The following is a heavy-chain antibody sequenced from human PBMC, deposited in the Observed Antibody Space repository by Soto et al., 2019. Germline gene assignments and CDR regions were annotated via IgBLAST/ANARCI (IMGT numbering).Heavy chain of an antibody. CDR1: GFTFSSCA. CDR2: IIDSGGST. V-gene: IGHV3-23*01. CDR3: TRGSSRSQDRNYYYALDV. D-gene: IGHD6-13*01. J-gene: IGHJ6*02. Sequence: GGSLRLSCAASGFTFSSCAMGWVRQAPGKGLEWVSDIIDSGGSTYAASVKGRFSISRDDSQNSLFLQMNSLQTEDTAVYFCTRGSSRSQDRNYYYALDVWGQGTTVTVSS.